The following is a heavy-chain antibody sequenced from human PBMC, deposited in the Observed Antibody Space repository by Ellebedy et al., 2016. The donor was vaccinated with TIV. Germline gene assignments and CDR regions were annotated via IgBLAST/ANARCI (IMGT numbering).Heavy chain of an antibody. D-gene: IGHD3-10*01. J-gene: IGHJ6*02. CDR2: ISGSGGST. CDR3: ARLIGEMGYYYAMDV. CDR1: GFTFSSYA. Sequence: GESLKISCAASGFTFSSYAMSWVRQAPGKGLEWVSAISGSGGSTYYADSVQGRFTISRDNSKNTLYLQMNSLRAEDTAVYSCARLIGEMGYYYAMDVWGQGTTVTVSS. V-gene: IGHV3-23*01.